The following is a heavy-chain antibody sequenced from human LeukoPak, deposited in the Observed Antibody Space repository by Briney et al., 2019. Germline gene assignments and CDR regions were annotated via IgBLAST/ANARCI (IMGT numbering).Heavy chain of an antibody. CDR3: ARVGSIEAAGTPDY. V-gene: IGHV3-11*06. Sequence: GGSPRLSCAASVFTFSDYYMSWIRQAPGKGLEWVSYISSSGSYSNYADSVKGRFTTSRDNAKNSLYLQMNSLSAEDTAVYSCARVGSIEAAGTPDYWGQGTLVTVSS. J-gene: IGHJ4*02. D-gene: IGHD6-13*01. CDR2: ISSSGSYS. CDR1: VFTFSDYY.